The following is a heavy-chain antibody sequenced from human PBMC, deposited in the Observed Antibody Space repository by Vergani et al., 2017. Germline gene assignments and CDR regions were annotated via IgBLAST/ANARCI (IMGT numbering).Heavy chain of an antibody. D-gene: IGHD3-22*01. CDR1: GDSISSGVYY. V-gene: IGHV4-31*03. Sequence: QVQLQESGPGLVKPSQTLSLPCSVSGDSISSGVYYWNWIRQHPGKGLEWIGYIYSTGSTHHNPSLRRRINMSVDTSKNQFSLKLNSVTAADTAMYYCAIMGGYDEGDAFRIGYFDSWGPGILVTVSS. CDR3: AIMGGYDEGDAFRIGYFDS. J-gene: IGHJ4*02. CDR2: IYSTGST.